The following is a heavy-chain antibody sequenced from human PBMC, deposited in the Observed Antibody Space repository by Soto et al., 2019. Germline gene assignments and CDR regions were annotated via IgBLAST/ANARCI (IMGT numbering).Heavy chain of an antibody. Sequence: SETLSLTCAVYGGSFSGYYWSWIRQPPGKGLEWIGEINHSGSTNYNPSLKSRVTISVDTSKNQFSLKLSSVTAADTAVYYCARGMGSGWYSYYCAASIFYYGMDVWGQGTTVTVSS. V-gene: IGHV4-34*01. D-gene: IGHD5-18*01. J-gene: IGHJ6*02. CDR2: INHSGST. CDR1: GGSFSGYY. CDR3: ARGMGSGWYSYYCAASIFYYGMDV.